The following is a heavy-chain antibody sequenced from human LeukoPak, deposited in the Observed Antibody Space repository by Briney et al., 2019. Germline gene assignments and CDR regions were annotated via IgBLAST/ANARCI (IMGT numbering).Heavy chain of an antibody. J-gene: IGHJ4*02. CDR3: ARHGNILTGYYIGYFDY. V-gene: IGHV4-34*01. CDR1: GGSFSGYY. CDR2: INHSGRT. D-gene: IGHD3-9*01. Sequence: SETLSLTCAVYGGSFSGYYWSWIRQPPGKGLEWIGEINHSGRTNYNPSLKSRVTISVDTSKNQFSLKLSSVTAADTAVYYCARHGNILTGYYIGYFDYWGQGTLVTVSS.